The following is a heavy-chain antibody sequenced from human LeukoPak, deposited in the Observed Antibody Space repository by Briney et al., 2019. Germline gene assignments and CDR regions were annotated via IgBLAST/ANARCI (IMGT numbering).Heavy chain of an antibody. J-gene: IGHJ4*02. Sequence: PGGSLRLSCAASGFTFSSYEMNWVRQAPGKGLEWVSYISSSGSTIYYADSVKGRFTISRDNAKNSQYLQMNSLRAEDTAVYYCARDPVWGNFDYWGQGTLVTVSS. CDR1: GFTFSSYE. V-gene: IGHV3-48*03. CDR2: ISSSGSTI. CDR3: ARDPVWGNFDY. D-gene: IGHD3-16*01.